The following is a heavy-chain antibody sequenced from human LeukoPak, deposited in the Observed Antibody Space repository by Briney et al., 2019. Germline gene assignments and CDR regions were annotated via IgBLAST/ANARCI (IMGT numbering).Heavy chain of an antibody. V-gene: IGHV1-2*02. D-gene: IGHD6-13*01. J-gene: IGHJ5*02. CDR3: ARADSSSWYWFDP. CDR2: INPNSGGT. Sequence: ASVKVSCKASGYTFTGYFIHWLRQAPGQGLEWMGWINPNSGGTNYEQKFQGRVTMTRDTSMSTAYMELSSLRSDDTAVYYCARADSSSWYWFDPWGQGTLVTVSS. CDR1: GYTFTGYF.